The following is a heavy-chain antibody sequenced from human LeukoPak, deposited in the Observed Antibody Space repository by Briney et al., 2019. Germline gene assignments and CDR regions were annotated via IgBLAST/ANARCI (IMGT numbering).Heavy chain of an antibody. D-gene: IGHD3-22*01. CDR3: AREGDYYDSSGYSAPFDY. J-gene: IGHJ4*02. CDR2: INPHSGGT. V-gene: IGHV1-2*02. Sequence: GSVKVSCKASVYTFTGYYMHWVRQAPGQGLEWMGWINPHSGGTNYAQKFEGRVTMTRDTSISTAYMELSRLRSDDTAVYYCAREGDYYDSSGYSAPFDYWGQGTLVTVSS. CDR1: VYTFTGYY.